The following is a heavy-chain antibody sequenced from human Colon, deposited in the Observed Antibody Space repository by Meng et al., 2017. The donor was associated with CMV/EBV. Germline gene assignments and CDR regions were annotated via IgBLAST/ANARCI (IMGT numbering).Heavy chain of an antibody. D-gene: IGHD3-16*01. J-gene: IGHJ4*02. V-gene: IGHV3-9*01. CDR2: ISWNSFSI. CDR1: GFTFGEYA. Sequence: GGSLRLSCAGSGFTFGEYAMHWVRQVPGKGLEWLSGISWNSFSIDYADSVKGRFTISRDNAKSSLYLQMNSLTVEDTALYFCARDSSDFSTTHAYTNYLDYWGQGAPVTVSS. CDR3: ARDSSDFSTTHAYTNYLDY.